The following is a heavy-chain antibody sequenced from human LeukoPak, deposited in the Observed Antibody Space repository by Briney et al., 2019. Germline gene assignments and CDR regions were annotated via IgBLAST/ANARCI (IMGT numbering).Heavy chain of an antibody. V-gene: IGHV3-33*08. CDR1: GFTFSSYG. D-gene: IGHD2-2*01. Sequence: PGRSLRLSCAASGFTFSSYGMHWVRQAPGKGLEWVAVIWYDGSNKYYADSVKGRFTISRDNSKNTLYLQMNSLRAEDTAVYYCARDDRPRVQPVVPAAPYGMDVWGQGTTVTVSS. CDR2: IWYDGSNK. J-gene: IGHJ6*02. CDR3: ARDDRPRVQPVVPAAPYGMDV.